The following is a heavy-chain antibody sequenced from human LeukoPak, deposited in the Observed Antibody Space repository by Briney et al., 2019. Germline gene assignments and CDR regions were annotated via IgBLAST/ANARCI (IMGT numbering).Heavy chain of an antibody. CDR3: TTSPPRYSGTMY. CDR2: IESKIDGGTT. Sequence: GGSLRLSCAASGFTFSIAWMTWVRQAPGKGLEWVGLIESKIDGGTTDYAAPVTGRFTISRDDSKNTLYLQMNGLKTEDTAVYYCTTSPPRYSGTMYWGQGTLVTVSS. D-gene: IGHD3-10*01. J-gene: IGHJ4*02. CDR1: GFTFSIAW. V-gene: IGHV3-15*04.